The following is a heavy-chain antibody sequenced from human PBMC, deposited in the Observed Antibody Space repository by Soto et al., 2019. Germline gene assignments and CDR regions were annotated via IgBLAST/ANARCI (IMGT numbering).Heavy chain of an antibody. V-gene: IGHV4-59*01. Sequence: QVQLQESGPGLVKPSETLSLTCTVSGGSISRYYWSWIRQPPGKGLERIGYIYYSGSTNYNPSLKSRVTISVDTSKNQFSLKLSSVTAADTAVYYCARGSGANPFDYWGQGTLVTVSA. D-gene: IGHD6-25*01. CDR3: ARGSGANPFDY. CDR2: IYYSGST. CDR1: GGSISRYY. J-gene: IGHJ4*02.